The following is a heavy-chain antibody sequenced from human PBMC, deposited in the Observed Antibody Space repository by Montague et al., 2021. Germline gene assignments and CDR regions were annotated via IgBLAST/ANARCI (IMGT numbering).Heavy chain of an antibody. J-gene: IGHJ4*02. D-gene: IGHD3-16*01. Sequence: QSGAEVKKPGESLKISCKGFGYSFTSHWIGWVRQMPGKGLEWMGIIHPRTSDTRYSPSFQGQVTISVDRSISTAYLQWSSLKASDTAMFYCARLITTFGGVSSPNDYWGQGTLVTVSS. V-gene: IGHV5-51*01. CDR1: GYSFTSHW. CDR2: IHPRTSDT. CDR3: ARLITTFGGVSSPNDY.